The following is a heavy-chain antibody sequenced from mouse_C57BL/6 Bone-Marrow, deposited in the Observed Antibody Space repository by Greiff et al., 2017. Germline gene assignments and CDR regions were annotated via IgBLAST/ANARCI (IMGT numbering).Heavy chain of an antibody. J-gene: IGHJ4*01. V-gene: IGHV1-39*01. CDR2: SNPNYGTT. D-gene: IGHD2-4*01. CDR3: ARGYDYDYAMDY. Sequence: VQLKESGPELVKPGASVKISCKASGYSFTDYNMNWVKQSNGKSLEWIGVSNPNYGTTSYNQKFKGKATLTVDQSSSTAYMQLNSLTSEDSAVYYGARGYDYDYAMDYWGQGTSVTVSS. CDR1: GYSFTDYN.